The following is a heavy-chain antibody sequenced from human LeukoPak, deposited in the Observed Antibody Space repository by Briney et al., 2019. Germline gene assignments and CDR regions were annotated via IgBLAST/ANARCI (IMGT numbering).Heavy chain of an antibody. CDR1: GDSISRDY. V-gene: IGHV4-59*01. J-gene: IGHJ5*01. CDR3: ARLATPSTMAARGRSWFES. Sequence: PSETLSLTCAVSGDSISRDYWSWLRQPPGKGLDWIGYIYYTGSTNYNPSLKSQVPIPGDPSKNQFSLNLASVTAADTAVYYCARLATPSTMAARGRSWFESWGQGTLVTVSS. CDR2: IYYTGST. D-gene: IGHD6-6*01.